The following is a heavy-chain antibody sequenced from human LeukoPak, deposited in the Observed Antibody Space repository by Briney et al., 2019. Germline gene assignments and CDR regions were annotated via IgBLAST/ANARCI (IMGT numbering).Heavy chain of an antibody. CDR2: ISGSGGSA. V-gene: IGHV3-23*01. J-gene: IGHJ4*02. CDR3: ARDHDYDFWSGYQFDY. Sequence: PGGSLRLSCAASGFTFSSYAMSWVRQAPGKGLEWVSAISGSGGSAYYADSVKGRFTISRDNSKNTLFLQMNSLRAEDTAVYYCARDHDYDFWSGYQFDYWGQGTLVTVSS. D-gene: IGHD3-3*01. CDR1: GFTFSSYA.